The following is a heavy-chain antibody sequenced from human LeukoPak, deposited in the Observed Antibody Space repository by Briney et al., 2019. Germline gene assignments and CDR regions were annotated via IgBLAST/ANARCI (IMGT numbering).Heavy chain of an antibody. Sequence: GGALRLSCADSVFTFSSYSMHWVRQSPGKGVEWVAVISYDGSNKYYADSVKGRFTISRDNSKNTLYLQMNSLRAEDTAVYYCAKPSVTDLVVFDIWGQGTMVTVSP. CDR1: VFTFSSYS. V-gene: IGHV3-30*18. CDR3: AKPSVTDLVVFDI. D-gene: IGHD4-17*01. J-gene: IGHJ3*02. CDR2: ISYDGSNK.